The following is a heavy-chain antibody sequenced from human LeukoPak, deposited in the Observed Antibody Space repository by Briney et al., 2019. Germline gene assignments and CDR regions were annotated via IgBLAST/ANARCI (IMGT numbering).Heavy chain of an antibody. J-gene: IGHJ4*02. CDR3: ARDLSSAWSILVD. CDR1: AFSFSSYE. V-gene: IGHV3-48*03. CDR2: TSGSSSVT. Sequence: GGSLRLSCAASAFSFSSYEMNWVRQAPGKGLEWVSYTSGSSSVTYYADSVKGRFTISRDNAKNSLYLQMNRLRAEATAVYYCARDLSSAWSILVDWGQGTLVTVSS. D-gene: IGHD6-19*01.